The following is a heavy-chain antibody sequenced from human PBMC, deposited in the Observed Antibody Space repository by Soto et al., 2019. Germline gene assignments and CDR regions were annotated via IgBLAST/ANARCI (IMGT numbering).Heavy chain of an antibody. CDR1: GFTFSSYA. Sequence: EVQLLESGGALVQPGGSLRLSCAASGFTFSSYAMSWVRQAPGKGLEWVSSISASGDSTHNADSVKGRFAISRDNSKNTLDLQLNSLTADDTAVYYCAKGGLYYSSWYVGYWGQGTLVTVSS. J-gene: IGHJ4*02. V-gene: IGHV3-23*01. CDR3: AKGGLYYSSWYVGY. D-gene: IGHD6-13*01. CDR2: ISASGDST.